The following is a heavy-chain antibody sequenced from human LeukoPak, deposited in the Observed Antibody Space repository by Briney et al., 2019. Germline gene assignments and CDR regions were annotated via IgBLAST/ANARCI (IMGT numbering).Heavy chain of an antibody. J-gene: IGHJ4*02. CDR1: GGSVSSGSYY. V-gene: IGHV4-61*01. CDR3: ARGLRGISAYYFDY. CDR2: IYYSGST. Sequence: SETLSLTCTVSGGSVSSGSYYWSWIRQPPGKGLEWIGYIYYSGSTNYNPSLKSRVTISVDTSKNQFSLNLSSVTAADTAVYFCARGLRGISAYYFDYWGQGTLVTVSS. D-gene: IGHD4-17*01.